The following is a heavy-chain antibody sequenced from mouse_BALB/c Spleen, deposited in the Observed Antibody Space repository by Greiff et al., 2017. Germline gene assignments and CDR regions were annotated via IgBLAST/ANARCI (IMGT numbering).Heavy chain of an antibody. V-gene: IGHV1S81*02. Sequence: QVQLHQPGAELVKPGASVKLSCTASGYTFTSYWMHWVKLRPGQGFEWIGEINPSNGGTNYNEKFKRKATLTVDKSSSTAYMQLSSLTSEDSAVYYCARETYDGYYPYWGQGTTLTVSS. D-gene: IGHD2-3*01. CDR1: GYTFTSYW. CDR2: INPSNGGT. CDR3: ARETYDGYYPY. J-gene: IGHJ2*01.